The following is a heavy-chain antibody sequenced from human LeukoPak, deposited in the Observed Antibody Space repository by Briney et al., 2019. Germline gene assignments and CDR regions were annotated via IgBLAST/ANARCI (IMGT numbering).Heavy chain of an antibody. J-gene: IGHJ4*02. CDR2: ISMTGSYI. CDR3: ARADYYGSGNFDY. Sequence: PGGSLRLSCVISGFTVSSYSMHWVRQAPGKGLEWVSSISMTGSYIYYADSVKGRFTISRDNAKNSLYLQMNSLRAEDTAVYYCARADYYGSGNFDYWGQGTLVTVSS. D-gene: IGHD3-10*01. V-gene: IGHV3-21*01. CDR1: GFTVSSYS.